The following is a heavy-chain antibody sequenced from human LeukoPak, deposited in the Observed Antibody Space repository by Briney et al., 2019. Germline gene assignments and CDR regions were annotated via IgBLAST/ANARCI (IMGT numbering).Heavy chain of an antibody. CDR3: AKEGGLEKYNWFDP. CDR2: ISWNSGSI. J-gene: IGHJ5*02. D-gene: IGHD5-12*01. V-gene: IGHV3-9*01. CDR1: GFTFDDYA. Sequence: RSGRSLRLSCAASGFTFDDYAMHWVRQAPGKGLEWVSGISWNSGSIGYADSVKGRFTISRDNAKNSLYLQMNSLRAEDTALYYCAKEGGLEKYNWFDPWGQGTLVTVSS.